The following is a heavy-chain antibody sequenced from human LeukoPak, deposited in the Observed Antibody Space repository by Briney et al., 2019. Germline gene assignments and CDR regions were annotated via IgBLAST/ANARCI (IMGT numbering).Heavy chain of an antibody. CDR1: GGSISSYY. D-gene: IGHD3-22*01. V-gene: IGHV4-59*01. Sequence: PSETLSLTCTVSGGSISSYYWSWIRQPPGKGLEWIGYIYYSGSTNYNPSLKSRVTISVDTSKNQFSLRLSSVTAADTAVYYCARARVYYYDSSGSLDYWGQGTLVTVSS. J-gene: IGHJ4*02. CDR2: IYYSGST. CDR3: ARARVYYYDSSGSLDY.